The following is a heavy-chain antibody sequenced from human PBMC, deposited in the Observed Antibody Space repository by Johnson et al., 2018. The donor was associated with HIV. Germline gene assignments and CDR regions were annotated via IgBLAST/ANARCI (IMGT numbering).Heavy chain of an antibody. CDR3: ASLTWVARSSRFYAFDI. Sequence: QMQLVESGGGVVQPGRSLRLSCAASGFTFSSYAMHWVRQAPGKGLEWVAVILYDGSNKYYADSVKGRFTISRDNSKNTLYLQMNSLRVEDTAVYYCASLTWVARSSRFYAFDIWGQGTMVTVSS. CDR2: ILYDGSNK. CDR1: GFTFSSYA. J-gene: IGHJ3*02. D-gene: IGHD6-13*01. V-gene: IGHV3-30-3*01.